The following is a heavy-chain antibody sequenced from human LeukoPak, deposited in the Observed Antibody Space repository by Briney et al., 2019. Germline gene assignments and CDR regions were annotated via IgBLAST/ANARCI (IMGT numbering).Heavy chain of an antibody. D-gene: IGHD2-2*01. J-gene: IGHJ4*02. CDR2: IYYSGST. CDR1: GGSINSSNYY. V-gene: IGHV4-39*01. Sequence: KPSETLSLTCTVSGGSINSSNYYWGWIRQPPGKGLEWIGTIYYSGSTYYNPSLKSRVTISVDTSKNQFSLKLSSVTAADTAVYYCASTCSSTSCYTPLDYWGQGTLVTVSS. CDR3: ASTCSSTSCYTPLDY.